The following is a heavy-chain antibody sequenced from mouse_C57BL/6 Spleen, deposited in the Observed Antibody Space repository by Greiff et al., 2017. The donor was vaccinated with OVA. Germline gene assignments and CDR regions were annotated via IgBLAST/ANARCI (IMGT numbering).Heavy chain of an antibody. D-gene: IGHD4-1*01. CDR2: ISSGGDYI. J-gene: IGHJ2*01. V-gene: IGHV5-9-1*02. CDR1: GFTFSSYA. Sequence: EVKLVESGEGLVKPGGSLKLSCAASGFTFSSYAMSWVRQTPEKRLEWVAYISSGGDYIYYADTVKGRFTISRDNARNTLYLQMSSLKSEDTAMYYCTRDRLGGEYYFDYWGQGTTLTVSS. CDR3: TRDRLGGEYYFDY.